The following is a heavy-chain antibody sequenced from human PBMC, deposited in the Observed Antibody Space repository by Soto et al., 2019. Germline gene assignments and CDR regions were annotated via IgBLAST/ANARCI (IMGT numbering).Heavy chain of an antibody. D-gene: IGHD3-3*01. CDR3: ARDYNDFWSGHLDY. Sequence: GVSLRLSCAASGFRFSDYSMNWVRQAPGRGLEWVSYISSSSFTIHYADSVEGRFAISRDNAKNSLYLQMNSLRVEDTAVYYCARDYNDFWSGHLDYWGQGALVTVSS. V-gene: IGHV3-48*01. CDR2: ISSSSFTI. CDR1: GFRFSDYS. J-gene: IGHJ4*02.